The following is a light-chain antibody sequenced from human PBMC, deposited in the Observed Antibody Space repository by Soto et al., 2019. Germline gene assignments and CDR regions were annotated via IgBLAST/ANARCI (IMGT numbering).Light chain of an antibody. CDR1: SSDVGGYNY. V-gene: IGLV2-8*01. J-gene: IGLJ1*01. Sequence: QSVLPQPASVSGSPGQSITISCTGTSSDVGGYNYVSWYQQHPGKAPKLMIYEVNKRPSGVPDRFSGSKSGNTASLTVSGLQAEDEADYYCSSYAGSRNVFGTGTKVTVL. CDR3: SSYAGSRNV. CDR2: EVN.